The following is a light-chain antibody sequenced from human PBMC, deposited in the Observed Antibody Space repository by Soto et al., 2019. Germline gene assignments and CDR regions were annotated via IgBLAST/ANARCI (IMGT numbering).Light chain of an antibody. CDR1: SSNIGSNS. CDR3: AAWDDSLNGFV. CDR2: SNS. Sequence: QPVLTQPPSASGTPGQRVTISCSGRSSNIGSNSVSWFQQLPGTAPKLLVHSNSQWPSGVPDRFSGSKSGTSASLAISGLQSEDEADYYCAAWDDSLNGFVFGTGTKLTVL. V-gene: IGLV1-44*01. J-gene: IGLJ1*01.